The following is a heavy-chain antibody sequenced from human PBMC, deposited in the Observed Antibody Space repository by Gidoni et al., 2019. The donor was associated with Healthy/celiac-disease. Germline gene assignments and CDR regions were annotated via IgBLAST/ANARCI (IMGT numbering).Heavy chain of an antibody. J-gene: IGHJ4*02. CDR2: ISYAGSNK. CDR3: ARDPTEYQLLYSGYFDY. V-gene: IGHV3-30-3*01. D-gene: IGHD2-2*02. CDR1: GFTCSSEA. Sequence: QGQLVESGGGGVQPGRSMRLSCAASGFTCSSEAMHWVRQAPGKGRAWVAVISYAGSNKYYADSVKGRFTISRDNSKNTLYLQMNSLRADDTAVYYCARDPTEYQLLYSGYFDYWGQGTLVTVSS.